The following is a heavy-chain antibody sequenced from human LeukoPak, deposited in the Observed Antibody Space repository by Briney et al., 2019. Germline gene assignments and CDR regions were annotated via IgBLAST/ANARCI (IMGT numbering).Heavy chain of an antibody. V-gene: IGHV4-39*07. CDR2: IYYSGST. CDR3: ALEWLLSDVLRSNWFDP. CDR1: GGSISSSSYY. D-gene: IGHD3-3*01. J-gene: IGHJ5*02. Sequence: SETLSLTCTVSGGSISSSSYYWGWIRQPPGKGLEWIGSIYYSGSTYYNPSLKSRVTISVDTSKNQFSLKLSSVSAADTAVYYCALEWLLSDVLRSNWFDPWGQGTLVTVSS.